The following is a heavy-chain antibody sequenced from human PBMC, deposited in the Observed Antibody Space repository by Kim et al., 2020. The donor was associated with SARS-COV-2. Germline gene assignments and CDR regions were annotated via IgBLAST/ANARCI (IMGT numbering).Heavy chain of an antibody. J-gene: IGHJ4*02. D-gene: IGHD6-13*01. Sequence: QGRVTMTRDTSTSTVYMELSSLRSEDTAVYYCARDPIYSSSWYAPPYFDYWGQGTLVTVS. CDR3: ARDPIYSSSWYAPPYFDY. V-gene: IGHV1-46*01.